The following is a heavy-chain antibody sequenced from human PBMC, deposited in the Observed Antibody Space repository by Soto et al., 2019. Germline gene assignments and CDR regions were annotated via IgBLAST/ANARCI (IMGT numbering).Heavy chain of an antibody. D-gene: IGHD6-13*01. CDR2: IIPASATE. CDR3: ATAVTAGIYYNYGMDV. Sequence: QVHLVQSGAEVKKPGSSVNISCKASGGSFSTYGINWVRKSPGQGLEWMGGIIPASATENYAQKLQGRVTITADKSTNIAHMQMSSLRSEDTAVYYCATAVTAGIYYNYGMDVWGQGTTVTVSS. CDR1: GGSFSTYG. V-gene: IGHV1-69*14. J-gene: IGHJ6*02.